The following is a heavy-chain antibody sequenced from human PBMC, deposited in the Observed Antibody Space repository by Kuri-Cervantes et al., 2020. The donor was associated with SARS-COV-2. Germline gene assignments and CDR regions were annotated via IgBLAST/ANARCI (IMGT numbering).Heavy chain of an antibody. D-gene: IGHD3-3*01. V-gene: IGHV1-8*01. CDR1: GYIFTSYD. J-gene: IGHJ6*02. Sequence: ASVKVSCKASGYIFTSYDISWVRQATGQGLEWMGWMNPNSGNKGYAQKFQGRLSMTRDTSISTVYMELSSLRSEDTAVYYCARDQRIAGIFGVVIVPDYYYGMDVWGQGTTVTVSS. CDR2: MNPNSGNK. CDR3: ARDQRIAGIFGVVIVPDYYYGMDV.